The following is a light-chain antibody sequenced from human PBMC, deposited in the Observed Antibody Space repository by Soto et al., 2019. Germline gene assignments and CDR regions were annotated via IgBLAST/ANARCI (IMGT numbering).Light chain of an antibody. CDR3: QQYYTTPPT. CDR1: QSVLFSSNSNNY. Sequence: DIVMTQSPDSLAVSLGERATINCKSSQSVLFSSNSNNYLAWYQQKPGQPPKLLIYWASTRESGVPDRFSGSGSGTDFTLTISSLQADDVAVYYCQQYYTTPPTIGQGTKLEIK. V-gene: IGKV4-1*01. CDR2: WAS. J-gene: IGKJ2*01.